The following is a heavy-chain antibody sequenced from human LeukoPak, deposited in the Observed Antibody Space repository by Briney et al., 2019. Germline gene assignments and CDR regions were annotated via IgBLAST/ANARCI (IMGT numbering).Heavy chain of an antibody. V-gene: IGHV1-8*01. CDR1: GYTFTSYD. Sequence: ASVKVSCKASGYTFTSYDINWVRQATGQGLEWMGWMNPNSGNTGYVQKFQGRVTMTRNTSISTAYMELSSLRSEDTAVYYCARVLYSAWRTLGYWGQGTLVTVSS. J-gene: IGHJ4*02. D-gene: IGHD2-2*02. CDR2: MNPNSGNT. CDR3: ARVLYSAWRTLGY.